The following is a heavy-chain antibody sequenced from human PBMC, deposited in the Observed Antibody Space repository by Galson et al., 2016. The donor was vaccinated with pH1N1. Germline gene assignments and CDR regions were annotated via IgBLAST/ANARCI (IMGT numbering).Heavy chain of an antibody. Sequence: SKTLSLTCAVSGYSIRNGYFWGWIRQPPGQGLEWIGIIYHSGTTYYNPSLESRVTISVDTSKNQFSLKVKSVTAADTAVYYCARHPRYYDSSGYYFDYWGQGILVTVSS. D-gene: IGHD3-22*01. CDR1: GYSIRNGYF. J-gene: IGHJ4*02. V-gene: IGHV4-38-2*01. CDR3: ARHPRYYDSSGYYFDY. CDR2: IYHSGTT.